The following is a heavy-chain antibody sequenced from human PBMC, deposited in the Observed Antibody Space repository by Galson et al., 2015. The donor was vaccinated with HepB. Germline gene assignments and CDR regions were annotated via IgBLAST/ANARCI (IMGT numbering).Heavy chain of an antibody. D-gene: IGHD3-22*01. CDR2: ISSSSSYT. J-gene: IGHJ4*02. V-gene: IGHV3-11*06. Sequence: SLRLSCAASGFTFSDYYMSWIRQAPGKGLEWVSYISSSSSYTNYADSVKGRFTISRDNAKNSLYLQMNSLRAEDTAVYYCAGTYYYDSSGPFGYWGQGTLVTVSS. CDR3: AGTYYYDSSGPFGY. CDR1: GFTFSDYY.